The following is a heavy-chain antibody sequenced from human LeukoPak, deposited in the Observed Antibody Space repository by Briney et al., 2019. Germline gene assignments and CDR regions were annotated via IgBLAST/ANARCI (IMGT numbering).Heavy chain of an antibody. V-gene: IGHV1-8*03. J-gene: IGHJ6*03. CDR1: GYTFTSYD. CDR2: MNPNSGNT. D-gene: IGHD1-14*01. CDR3: ASRGEISPIPDYYYYMDV. Sequence: ASVKVSCKASGYTFTSYDINWVRQATGQGLEWMGWMNPNSGNTGYAQKFQGRVTITADESTSTAYMELSSLRSEDTAVYYCASRGEISPIPDYYYYMDVWGKGTTVTVSS.